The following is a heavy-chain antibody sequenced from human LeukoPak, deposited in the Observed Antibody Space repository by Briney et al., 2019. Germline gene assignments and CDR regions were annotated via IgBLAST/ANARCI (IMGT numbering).Heavy chain of an antibody. CDR1: GFTFTDYW. CDR3: ARVGTWELQRVFDY. D-gene: IGHD1-26*01. V-gene: IGHV3-7*01. J-gene: IGHJ4*02. CDR2: IHKAGTES. Sequence: QPGGSLRLSCAASGFTFTDYWMTWVRQVPGKGLEWVANIHKAGTESYYVDSVKGRFAISGDNAKNSLYLQLSSLRVDDTAVYYCARVGTWELQRVFDYWGQGTLVTVSS.